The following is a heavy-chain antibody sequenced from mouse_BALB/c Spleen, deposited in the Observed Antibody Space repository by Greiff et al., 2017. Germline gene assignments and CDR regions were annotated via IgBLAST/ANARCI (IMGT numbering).Heavy chain of an antibody. Sequence: EVQLVESGGGLVQPGGSLKLSCAASGFTFSSYGMSWVRQTPDKRLELVATINSNGGSTYYPDSVKGRFTISRDNAKNTLYLQMSSLKSEDTAMYYCARDRGAYWGQGTTLTVSS. V-gene: IGHV5-6-3*01. D-gene: IGHD3-3*01. CDR3: ARDRGAY. CDR2: INSNGGST. J-gene: IGHJ2*01. CDR1: GFTFSSYG.